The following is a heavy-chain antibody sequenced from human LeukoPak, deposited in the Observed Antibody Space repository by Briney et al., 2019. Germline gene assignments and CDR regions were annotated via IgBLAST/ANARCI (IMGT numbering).Heavy chain of an antibody. J-gene: IGHJ6*02. CDR3: ARNEVVPAAMRDYYYYYGMDV. D-gene: IGHD2-2*01. CDR1: GGSISSYY. CDR2: IYYSGST. V-gene: IGHV4-59*01. Sequence: SETLSLTCTVSGGSISSYYWSWIRQPPPKGLEWIGYIYYSGSTNYNPSLKSRVTISVDTSKNQFSLKLSSVTAADTAVYYCARNEVVPAAMRDYYYYYGMDVWGQGTTVTVSS.